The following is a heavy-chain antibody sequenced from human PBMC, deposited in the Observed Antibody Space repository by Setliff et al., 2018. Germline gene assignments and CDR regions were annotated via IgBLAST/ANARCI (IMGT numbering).Heavy chain of an antibody. D-gene: IGHD3-3*01. Sequence: GSLRLSCAASGFTFSSYSMNWVRQAPGKGLEWVSSISSSSSYIYYADSVKGRFTISRDNAKNSLYLQMNSLRAEDTAVYYCATVRREFLEWLLSTLAFDYWGQGTLVTVSS. CDR1: GFTFSSYS. J-gene: IGHJ4*02. CDR3: ATVRREFLEWLLSTLAFDY. V-gene: IGHV3-21*04. CDR2: ISSSSSYI.